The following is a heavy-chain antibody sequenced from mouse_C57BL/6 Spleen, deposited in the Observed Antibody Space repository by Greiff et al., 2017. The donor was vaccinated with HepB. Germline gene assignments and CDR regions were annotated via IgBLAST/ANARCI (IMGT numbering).Heavy chain of an antibody. CDR2: IYPRSGNT. D-gene: IGHD1-1*01. V-gene: IGHV1-81*01. J-gene: IGHJ4*01. Sequence: QVQLQQSGAELARPGASVKLSCKASGYTFTSYGISWVKQRTGQGLEWIGEIYPRSGNTYYNEKFKGKATLTADKSSSTAYMELRSLTSEDSAVYFCARDYYGSSLLYYAMDYWGQGTSVTVSS. CDR1: GYTFTSYG. CDR3: ARDYYGSSLLYYAMDY.